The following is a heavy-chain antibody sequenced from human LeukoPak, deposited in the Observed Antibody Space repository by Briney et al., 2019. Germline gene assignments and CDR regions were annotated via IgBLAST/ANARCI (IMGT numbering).Heavy chain of an antibody. CDR3: ARVRVGAYDFEY. CDR1: GFTFSNYW. D-gene: IGHD3-10*01. J-gene: IGHJ4*02. Sequence: GGSLRLSCAASGFTFSNYWTHWVRQAPGKGLVWVSRINTDGSRITYADSVKGRFTISRDNAMNTVYLQMNSLRAEDTAVYYCARVRVGAYDFEYWGQGALVTVSS. V-gene: IGHV3-74*01. CDR2: INTDGSRI.